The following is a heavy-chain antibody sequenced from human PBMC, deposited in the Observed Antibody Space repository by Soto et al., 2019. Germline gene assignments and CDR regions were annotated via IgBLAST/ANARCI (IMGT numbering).Heavy chain of an antibody. V-gene: IGHV3-73*01. J-gene: IGHJ6*04. CDR3: TGHDV. CDR1: GFTFSGLV. CDR2: IRSKANSYAT. Sequence: EVQLVESGGGLVRPGGSRKLSGEASGFTFSGLVMHWARRAPGKGREWVGRIRSKANSYATAYAASVKGRFTISRDDSKNTAYLQMNSLKTEDTAVYYCTGHDVWGKGTTVTVSS.